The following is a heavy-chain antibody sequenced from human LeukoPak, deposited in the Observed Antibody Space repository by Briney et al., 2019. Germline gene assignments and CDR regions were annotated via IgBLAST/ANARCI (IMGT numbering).Heavy chain of an antibody. D-gene: IGHD2-15*01. J-gene: IGHJ3*02. CDR3: TTGGNVMVADTRAFDI. Sequence: GGSLRLSCAASDFTFNKDWMNWVRQAPGKGLGWVGRIKSTVDGGTTDYAAPVKGRFTVSRDDSKKTLYLQMNSLKIEDTAVYYCTTGGNVMVADTRAFDIWGQGTMVTVSS. CDR2: IKSTVDGGTT. V-gene: IGHV3-15*07. CDR1: DFTFNKDW.